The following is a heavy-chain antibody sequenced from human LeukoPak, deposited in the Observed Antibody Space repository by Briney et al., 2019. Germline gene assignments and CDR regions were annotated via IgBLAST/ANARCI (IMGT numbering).Heavy chain of an antibody. D-gene: IGHD5-18*01. J-gene: IGHJ4*02. Sequence: GGSLRLSCAASGFTFDDYTMHWVRQAPGEGLEWVSLISWDGGSTYYADSVKGRFTISRDNSKNSLYLQMNSLRTEDTALYYCAKDTNYRGSYGPDFDYWGQGTLVTVSS. CDR3: AKDTNYRGSYGPDFDY. V-gene: IGHV3-43*01. CDR1: GFTFDDYT. CDR2: ISWDGGST.